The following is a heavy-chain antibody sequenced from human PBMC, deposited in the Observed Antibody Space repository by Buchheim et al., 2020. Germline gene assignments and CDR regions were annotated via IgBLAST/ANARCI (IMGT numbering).Heavy chain of an antibody. CDR3: ARGSYQTGWRGFSYYSMDV. CDR2: IYSGGST. D-gene: IGHD6-19*01. CDR1: GASINSGGYY. J-gene: IGHJ6*02. Sequence: HLQGSGPGLVRPSETLSLTCTVSGASINSGGYYWDWVRQPPGKGLEWVGHIYSGGSTYFNPSLKSRVTISFDASNNQTSLMLTSVTAADTGTYYCARGSYQTGWRGFSYYSMDVWGQGT. V-gene: IGHV4-39*07.